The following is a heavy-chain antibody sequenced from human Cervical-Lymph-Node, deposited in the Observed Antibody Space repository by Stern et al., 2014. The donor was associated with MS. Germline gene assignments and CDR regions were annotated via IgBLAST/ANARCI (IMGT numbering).Heavy chain of an antibody. CDR1: AFTFSSYA. J-gene: IGHJ3*02. CDR3: VRDAIFGVAVMFSFPGNAFDM. Sequence: QVQLVESGGGVVQPGGSLRLSCAASAFTFSSYAMHWVRQAPGKGLEWVAVISYEGSNKYYADSVKGRFTISRDNSKNTLYLQMNSLRAEDTAVYYCVRDAIFGVAVMFSFPGNAFDMWGPGTMVTVSS. V-gene: IGHV3-30-3*01. D-gene: IGHD3-3*01. CDR2: ISYEGSNK.